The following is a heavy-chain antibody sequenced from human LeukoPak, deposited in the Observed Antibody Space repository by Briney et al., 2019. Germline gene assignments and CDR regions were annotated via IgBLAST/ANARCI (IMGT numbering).Heavy chain of an antibody. V-gene: IGHV3-30*04. CDR1: GFMFSSYA. J-gene: IGHJ4*02. CDR3: ARDPQRREFDY. Sequence: GGSLRLSCSASGFMFSSYAFHWVRQAPGKGLEWVAFIPYDGSNNDYADSVKGRFTISRDNSKSTLYLQMNCLRVDDTAVYYCARDPQRREFDYWGQGTLVTVSS. CDR2: IPYDGSNN. D-gene: IGHD1-26*01.